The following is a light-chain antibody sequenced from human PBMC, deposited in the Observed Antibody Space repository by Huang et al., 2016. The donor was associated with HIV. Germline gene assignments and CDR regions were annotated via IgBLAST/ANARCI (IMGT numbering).Light chain of an antibody. CDR2: DAS. CDR3: QQYDNLLFT. Sequence: DIQMTQSPSSLSASVGDRVTLTCQASQDISNYLNWYQQKPGKAPKLLIYDASNLETGVPSSFSGSGSGTDFTFTISSLQPEDIATYYCQQYDNLLFTFGPGTKVDIK. V-gene: IGKV1-33*01. CDR1: QDISNY. J-gene: IGKJ3*01.